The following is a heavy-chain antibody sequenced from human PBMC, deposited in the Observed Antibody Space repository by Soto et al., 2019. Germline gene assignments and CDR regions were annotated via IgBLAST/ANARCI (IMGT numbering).Heavy chain of an antibody. J-gene: IGHJ1*01. CDR1: GFTFSSYA. V-gene: IGHV3-64*04. CDR2: INSNGGTT. CDR3: ARDRVESGYPEYFQH. D-gene: IGHD3-22*01. Sequence: PGGSLRLSCSASGFTFSSYAVHWVRQAPGKGLEYVSAINSNGGTTYYADSVKGRFTISRDNSKNTLYLQMNSLRAEGTAVYYCARDRVESGYPEYFQHWGQGTLVTVSS.